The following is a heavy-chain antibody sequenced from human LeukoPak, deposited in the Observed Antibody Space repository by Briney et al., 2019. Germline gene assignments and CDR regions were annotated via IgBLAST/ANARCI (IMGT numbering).Heavy chain of an antibody. CDR2: IYTSGSH. Sequence: KPSETLSLTCTLSGGSISSYYWTWIRQPAGKGLEWIGRIYTSGSHDYNPSLKSRVSLSVDTSKNQFSLNLNSVTAADTAVYFCARERNLAAAGYLFDSWGQGTLVTVSS. CDR1: GGSISSYY. D-gene: IGHD6-13*01. J-gene: IGHJ4*02. CDR3: ARERNLAAAGYLFDS. V-gene: IGHV4-4*07.